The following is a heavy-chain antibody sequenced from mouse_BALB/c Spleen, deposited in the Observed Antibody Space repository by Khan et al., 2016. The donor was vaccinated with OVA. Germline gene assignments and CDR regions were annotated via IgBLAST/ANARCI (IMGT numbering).Heavy chain of an antibody. CDR2: IWAGGST. V-gene: IGHV2-9*02. CDR1: GFSLTNYG. Sequence: VQLQESGPGLVAPSQSLSITCTVSGFSLTNYGVHWVRQPPGKGLEWLGVIWAGGSTNYNSALMSRLSLSKDNSKSQVFLKMNSLQTDETAMYFCARNREPDYFDYWGQGTTLTVSS. J-gene: IGHJ2*01. CDR3: ARNREPDYFDY.